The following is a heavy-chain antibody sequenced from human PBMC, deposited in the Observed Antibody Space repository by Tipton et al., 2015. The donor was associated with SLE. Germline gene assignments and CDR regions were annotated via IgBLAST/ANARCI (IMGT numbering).Heavy chain of an antibody. CDR1: GFDFSRNA. V-gene: IGHV3-23*03. Sequence: SLRLSCAASGFDFSRNAMTWVRQAPGKGLEWVSVLYLGGTTAYYADSGRGRFTVSRDVSKSSLYLQMNSLRAEDTAVYYCARGWDAFDTWGQGTTVTVSP. D-gene: IGHD1-26*01. J-gene: IGHJ3*02. CDR2: LYLGGTTA. CDR3: ARGWDAFDT.